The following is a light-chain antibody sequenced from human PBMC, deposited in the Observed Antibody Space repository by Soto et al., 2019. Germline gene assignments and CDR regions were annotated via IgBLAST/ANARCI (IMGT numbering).Light chain of an antibody. Sequence: EIVMTQSPATLSVSPGERATLSCRASQSVSSNLAWYPQKPGQAPRLLIYGASTRATGIPARFSGSGSGTEFTLTISSLQSEDFAVYYCQQYNNWWTFGHGTKVEIK. J-gene: IGKJ1*01. CDR2: GAS. CDR1: QSVSSN. CDR3: QQYNNWWT. V-gene: IGKV3-15*01.